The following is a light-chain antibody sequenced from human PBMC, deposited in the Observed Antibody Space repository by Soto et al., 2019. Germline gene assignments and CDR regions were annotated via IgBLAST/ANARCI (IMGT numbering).Light chain of an antibody. CDR3: QQRSNWIT. V-gene: IGKV3-11*01. J-gene: IGKJ5*01. CDR2: GAS. Sequence: VLTQSPDTLSLSPGETATLSCRASQSVSSNLAWYQQKPGQAPRLLIYGASTRATGIPARFSGSGSGTDFTLTISSLEPEDFAVYYCQQRSNWITFGQGTRREIK. CDR1: QSVSSN.